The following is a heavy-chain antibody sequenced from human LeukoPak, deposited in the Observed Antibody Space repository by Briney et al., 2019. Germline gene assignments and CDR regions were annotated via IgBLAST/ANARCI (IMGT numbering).Heavy chain of an antibody. J-gene: IGHJ3*02. CDR2: IYYSGST. CDR3: ARVLITMVRGVLPQHDAFDI. Sequence: SETLSLTCTVSGGSISSSSYYWGWIRQPPGKGLEWIGSIYYSGSTYYNPSLKSRVTISVDTSKNQFSLKLSSVTAADTAVYYCARVLITMVRGVLPQHDAFDIWGQGTMVTVSS. D-gene: IGHD3-10*01. V-gene: IGHV4-39*07. CDR1: GGSISSSSYY.